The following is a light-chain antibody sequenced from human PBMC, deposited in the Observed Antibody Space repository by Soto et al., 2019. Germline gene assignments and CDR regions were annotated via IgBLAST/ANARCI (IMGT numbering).Light chain of an antibody. Sequence: DIQMTQSPSTLSAPVGDRVTITCRASQSISSWLAWYQQKPGKAPKLLIYDASSLESGVPSRFSGSRSGTEFTLTISSLQPDDFATYYCQQYNSYSTFGPGTKVAIK. CDR1: QSISSW. CDR3: QQYNSYST. V-gene: IGKV1-5*01. J-gene: IGKJ3*01. CDR2: DAS.